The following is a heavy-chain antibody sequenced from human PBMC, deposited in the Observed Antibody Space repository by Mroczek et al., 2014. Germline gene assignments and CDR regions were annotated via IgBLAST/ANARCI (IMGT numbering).Heavy chain of an antibody. CDR1: GGSISSGSYY. V-gene: IGHV4-61*02. J-gene: IGHJ5*02. D-gene: IGHD6-6*01. Sequence: QVQLQESGPGLVKPSQTLSLTCTVSGGSISSGSYYWSWIRQPAGKGLEWIGRIYTSGSTNYNPSLKSRVTMSVDTSKNQFSLKLSSVTAADTAVYYCARMAIGSSSGLVARTYNWFDPWGQGTPGHRL. CDR2: IYTSGST. CDR3: ARMAIGSSSGLVARTYNWFDP.